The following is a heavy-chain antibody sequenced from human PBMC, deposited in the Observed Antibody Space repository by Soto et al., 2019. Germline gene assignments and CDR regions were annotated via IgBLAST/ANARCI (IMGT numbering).Heavy chain of an antibody. V-gene: IGHV3-33*01. CDR3: ARGTATDGLDS. Sequence: GALRLSCVASGFTFSSYGMHWVRQAPGKGLEWVALIWYDGRNENYTDSVKGRFSISRDNSKNTLFLQMNSLRADDTAVYYCARGTATDGLDSWGQGTLVTVSS. D-gene: IGHD2-21*02. CDR2: IWYDGRNE. J-gene: IGHJ5*01. CDR1: GFTFSSYG.